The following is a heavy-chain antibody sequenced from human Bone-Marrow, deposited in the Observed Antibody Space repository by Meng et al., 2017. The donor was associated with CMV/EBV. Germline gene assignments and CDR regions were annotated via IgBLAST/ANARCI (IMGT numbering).Heavy chain of an antibody. CDR3: ARARAGSWSGYYMYGMDV. V-gene: IGHV3-53*01. CDR1: GFTFSNAW. D-gene: IGHD3-3*01. CDR2: IYSGGGT. J-gene: IGHJ6*02. Sequence: GESLKISCTASGFTFSNAWMSWVRQAPGKGLEWVSVIYSGGGTYYADSLKGRFFISRDNSKNTVFLQMNSLRAEDTAIYYCARARAGSWSGYYMYGMDVWGQGTTVTVS.